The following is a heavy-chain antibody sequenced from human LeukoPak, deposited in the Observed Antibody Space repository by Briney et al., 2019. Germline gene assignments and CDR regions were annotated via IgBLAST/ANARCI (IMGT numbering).Heavy chain of an antibody. CDR2: ISGSGGNT. CDR3: ATYGDYEAYYFDY. CDR1: GFTFNSYA. V-gene: IGHV3-23*01. J-gene: IGHJ4*02. Sequence: GGSLRVSCAASGFTFNSYAMSWVRQAQGKGLEWVSAISGSGGNTYYADSVKGRFTISRDNSKNTLYLQMNSLRAEDTAVYYCATYGDYEAYYFDYWGQGTLVTVSS. D-gene: IGHD4-17*01.